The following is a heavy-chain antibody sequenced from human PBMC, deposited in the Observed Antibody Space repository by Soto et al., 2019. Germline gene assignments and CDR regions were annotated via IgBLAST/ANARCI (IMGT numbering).Heavy chain of an antibody. Sequence: QVPLVESGGGVVQPGRSLRLSCAASGFTFSNYGMHWVRQAPGKGLEWVAVISYDGGNKYYVDSVKGRFTISRDNSKNTLYLQMNSLRAEDTAVYHCAKDLVGDWGQGTLVTVSS. J-gene: IGHJ4*02. CDR2: ISYDGGNK. CDR1: GFTFSNYG. V-gene: IGHV3-30*18. CDR3: AKDLVGD. D-gene: IGHD6-6*01.